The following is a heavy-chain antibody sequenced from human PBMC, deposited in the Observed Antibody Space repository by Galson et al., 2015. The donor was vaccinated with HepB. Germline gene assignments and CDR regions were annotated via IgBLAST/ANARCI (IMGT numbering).Heavy chain of an antibody. CDR1: GFTFSPYW. CDR2: IVSDGSST. V-gene: IGHV3-74*01. CDR3: ARDTLYVMDV. Sequence: SLRLSCAASGFTFSPYWMHWVRQAPGKGLVWVSLIVSDGSSTTYADSVKGRFTISRDNAKNTLYLQMNNLRAEDTAVYYCARDTLYVMDVWGQGTTVTVSS. J-gene: IGHJ6*02.